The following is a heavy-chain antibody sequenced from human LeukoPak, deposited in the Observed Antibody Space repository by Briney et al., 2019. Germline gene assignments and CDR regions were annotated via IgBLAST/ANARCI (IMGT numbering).Heavy chain of an antibody. CDR3: ARDPRQLWFNWFDP. D-gene: IGHD5-18*01. V-gene: IGHV3-21*01. CDR1: GFTFSSYS. Sequence: PGGSLRLSCAASGFTFSSYSMNWVRQAPGKGLEWVSSISSSSSYIYYADSVKGRFTISRDNAKNSLYLQMNSLRAEDTAVYYCARDPRQLWFNWFDPWGQGTLVTVSS. CDR2: ISSSSSYI. J-gene: IGHJ5*02.